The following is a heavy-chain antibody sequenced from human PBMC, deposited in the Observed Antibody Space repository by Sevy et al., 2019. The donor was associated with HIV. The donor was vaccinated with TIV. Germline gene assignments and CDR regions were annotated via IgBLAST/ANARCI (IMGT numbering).Heavy chain of an antibody. D-gene: IGHD3-16*02. V-gene: IGHV3-7*01. J-gene: IGHJ4*02. CDR3: ARALADWGSFHYSS. CDR1: RFFFSGYW. CDR2: IKQDGSEK. Sequence: GGSLRLSCVASRFFFSGYWMTWVRLVPGKGLEWVANIKQDGSEKNYVDSVKGRFTISRDNAKNSLYLHMSGLRAEDTAVYYCARALADWGSFHYSSWGRGTLVTVSS.